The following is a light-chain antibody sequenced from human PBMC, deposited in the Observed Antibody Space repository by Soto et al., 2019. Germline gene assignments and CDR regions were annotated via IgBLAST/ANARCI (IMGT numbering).Light chain of an antibody. Sequence: QSVLTQPPSVSGAPGQRVTISCTGSSSNIGAGYDVHWYQQLPGTAPKLLIYGNSNRPSGVPDRFSGSTSGTSASLAITGLQAEDEADYYCQSYDISLSGWVFGGGTKLTVL. CDR2: GNS. CDR3: QSYDISLSGWV. V-gene: IGLV1-40*01. CDR1: SSNIGAGYD. J-gene: IGLJ3*02.